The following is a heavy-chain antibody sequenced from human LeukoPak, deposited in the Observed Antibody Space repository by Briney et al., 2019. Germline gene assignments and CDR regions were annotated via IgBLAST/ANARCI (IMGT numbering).Heavy chain of an antibody. CDR1: GGSISSGSYY. CDR2: IYTSGST. V-gene: IGHV4-61*02. Sequence: PSETLSLTCTVSGGSISSGSYYWSWIRQPAGNGLEWIGRIYTSGSTNYNPSLKSRVTISVDTSKNQFSLKLSSVTAADTAVYYCARATPFWSGYYTAFDIWGQGTMVTVSS. J-gene: IGHJ3*02. D-gene: IGHD3-3*01. CDR3: ARATPFWSGYYTAFDI.